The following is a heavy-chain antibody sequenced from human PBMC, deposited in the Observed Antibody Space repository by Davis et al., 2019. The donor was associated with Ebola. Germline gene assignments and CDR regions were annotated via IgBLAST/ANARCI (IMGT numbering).Heavy chain of an antibody. CDR1: GGSISSSSYY. J-gene: IGHJ5*02. Sequence: MPSETLSLTCTVSGGSISSSSYYWGWIRQPPGKGLEWIGSIYYSGSTYYNPSLKSRVTISVDTSKNQFSLKLSSVIAADMAVYYCARENEDGGNSSWFDPWGQGTLVTVSS. CDR3: ARENEDGGNSSWFDP. D-gene: IGHD4-23*01. V-gene: IGHV4-39*02. CDR2: IYYSGST.